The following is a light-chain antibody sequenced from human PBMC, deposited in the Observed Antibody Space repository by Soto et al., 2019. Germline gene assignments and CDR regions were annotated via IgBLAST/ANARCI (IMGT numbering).Light chain of an antibody. Sequence: DIVMTQSPDSLAVSLGERATINCKSSQSVLFSSNNQNYLAWYQQKPGQPPKLLIYWASNRESGVPDRFSGSGSGTDFTLTISSLQAEDVAVYYCHQYYNTPPTFGQGTKVEIK. CDR3: HQYYNTPPT. V-gene: IGKV4-1*01. CDR1: QSVLFSSNNQNY. CDR2: WAS. J-gene: IGKJ1*01.